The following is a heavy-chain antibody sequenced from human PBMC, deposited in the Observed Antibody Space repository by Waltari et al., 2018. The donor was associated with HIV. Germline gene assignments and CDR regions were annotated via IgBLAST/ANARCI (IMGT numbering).Heavy chain of an antibody. Sequence: EVQLLESGGGLVQPGGSLRLSCAGSGLTFRSYAMSWVRQAPGKGLGWVSVLSAGGGTTNYAASVKGRLTISRDESNNTLYLQMNSLRAEDTAVYYCAKAVRYQLLYYAMDVWGQGTTVTVSS. CDR1: GLTFRSYA. CDR2: LSAGGGTT. CDR3: AKAVRYQLLYYAMDV. V-gene: IGHV3-23*01. J-gene: IGHJ6*02. D-gene: IGHD2-2*01.